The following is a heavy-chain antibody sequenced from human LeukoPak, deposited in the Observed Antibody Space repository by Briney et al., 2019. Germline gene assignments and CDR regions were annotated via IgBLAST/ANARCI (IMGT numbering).Heavy chain of an antibody. CDR1: GGSISTFY. CDR2: IYYSGIT. V-gene: IGHV4-59*08. Sequence: SETLSLTCTVSGGSISTFYWSWIRQPPGKGLEWIGYIYYSGITNYNPSLKSRVTISVDTSKTQFSLKLSSVTAADTAVYYCARQRSGRRAAFDYLGQGTLVTVSS. CDR3: ARQRSGRRAAFDY. D-gene: IGHD1-26*01. J-gene: IGHJ4*02.